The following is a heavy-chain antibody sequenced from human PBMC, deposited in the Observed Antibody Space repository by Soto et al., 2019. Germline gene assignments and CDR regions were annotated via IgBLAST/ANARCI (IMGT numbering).Heavy chain of an antibody. CDR1: GFTFSNYA. CDR3: ASFVMVRAVGDAFDI. Sequence: EVQLVESGGGLVKPGGSLRLSCVASGFTFSNYAMNWVRQAPGKGLEWVASISSTSSYIYYADSVKGRFTVSRDNAKSSLSVQMNSLRAEDTAVYYCASFVMVRAVGDAFDIWGLGTMVTVSS. J-gene: IGHJ3*02. CDR2: ISSTSSYI. V-gene: IGHV3-21*06. D-gene: IGHD3-10*01.